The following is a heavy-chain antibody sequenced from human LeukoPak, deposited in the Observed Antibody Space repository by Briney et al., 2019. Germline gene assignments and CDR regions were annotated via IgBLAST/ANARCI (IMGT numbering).Heavy chain of an antibody. CDR1: GFTFDDYA. D-gene: IGHD5-12*01. V-gene: IGHV3-9*01. CDR3: AKDISGYESDAFDI. J-gene: IGHJ3*02. Sequence: GRSLRLSCAASGFTFDDYAMHWVRQAPGKGLEWVSGISWNSGSIGYADSVKGRFTISRDNAKNFLYLQMNSLRAEDTALYYCAKDISGYESDAFDIWGRGTMVTVSS. CDR2: ISWNSGSI.